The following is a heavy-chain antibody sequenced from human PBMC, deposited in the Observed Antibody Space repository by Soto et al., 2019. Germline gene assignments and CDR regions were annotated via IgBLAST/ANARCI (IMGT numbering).Heavy chain of an antibody. CDR3: AKSPYYDILTGSDY. J-gene: IGHJ4*02. D-gene: IGHD3-9*01. CDR2: ISGSGGST. Sequence: GGSPRLSCAASGFTFSSYAMSWVRQAPGKGLEWVSAISGSGGSTYYADSVKGRFTISRDNSKNTLYLQMNSLRAEDTAVYYCAKSPYYDILTGSDYWGQGTLVTVSS. V-gene: IGHV3-23*01. CDR1: GFTFSSYA.